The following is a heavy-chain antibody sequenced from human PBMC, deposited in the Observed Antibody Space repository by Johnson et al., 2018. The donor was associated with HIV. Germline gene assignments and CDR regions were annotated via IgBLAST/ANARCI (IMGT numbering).Heavy chain of an antibody. CDR1: GLTFTNAW. V-gene: IGHV3-15*05. D-gene: IGHD3-10*01. J-gene: IGHJ3*02. Sequence: VQLVESGGGLVKPGGSLRLSCAASGLTFTNAWMNWVRQAPGKGLEWAGRIKRKTDGGTTDYAAPVKGRFTIARDYSKNTLYLQMNSLRAEDTAVYYCARESKPFWYYYGSGSASDAFDIWGQGTMVIVSS. CDR3: ARESKPFWYYYGSGSASDAFDI. CDR2: IKRKTDGGTT.